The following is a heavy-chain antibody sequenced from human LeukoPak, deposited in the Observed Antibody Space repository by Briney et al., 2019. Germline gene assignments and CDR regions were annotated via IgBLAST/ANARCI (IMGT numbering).Heavy chain of an antibody. J-gene: IGHJ4*02. CDR2: IYHSGST. CDR1: GGSISSSNW. Sequence: SGTLSLTCAVSGGSISSSNWWSWVRQPPGKGLEWIGEIYHSGSTNYNPSLERRVTISVDKSKNQFSLKLSSVTAADTAVYYCARHSSSWFDYWGQGTLVTVSS. V-gene: IGHV4-4*02. D-gene: IGHD6-13*01. CDR3: ARHSSSWFDY.